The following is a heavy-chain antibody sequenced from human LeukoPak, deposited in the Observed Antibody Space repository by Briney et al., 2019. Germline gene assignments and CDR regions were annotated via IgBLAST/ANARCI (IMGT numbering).Heavy chain of an antibody. Sequence: PSETLSLTCAVYGGSFSGYYWSWIRQPPGKGLEWIGEINHSGSTNYNPSLKSRVTISVDTSKNQFSLKLSSVTAADTAVYYCAGGLMGLRTYNCFPPGGEGTLVTVS. CDR2: INHSGST. V-gene: IGHV4-34*01. J-gene: IGHJ5*02. CDR1: GGSFSGYY. CDR3: AGGLMGLRTYNCFPP. D-gene: IGHD4-17*01.